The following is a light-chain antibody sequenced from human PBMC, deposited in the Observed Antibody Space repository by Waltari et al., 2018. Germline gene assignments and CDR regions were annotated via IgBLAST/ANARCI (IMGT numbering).Light chain of an antibody. Sequence: QVVLTQSPSASASLGASVKLTCTLTSCHSRPALAWHPHQPNKGPRYLMTVNSDGSHNKGDGIPDRFSGSSSGAERYRTISSLQSDDEADYYCQTWGTGTVVFGGGTKLTVL. CDR1: SCHSRPA. CDR2: VNSDGSH. CDR3: QTWGTGTVV. J-gene: IGLJ3*02. V-gene: IGLV4-69*01.